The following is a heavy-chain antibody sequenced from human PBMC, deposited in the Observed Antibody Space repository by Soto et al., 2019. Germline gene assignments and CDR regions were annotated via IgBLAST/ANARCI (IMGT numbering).Heavy chain of an antibody. CDR1: GYTLTSYA. Sequence: GASVKVSCKASGYTLTSYAMHWVCQAPGQRLEWMGWINAGNGNTKYSQKFQGRVTITRDTSASTAYMELSSLRSEDTAVYYCARDGCISTSCYSNGMDVWGQGTTVTVS. D-gene: IGHD2-2*01. V-gene: IGHV1-3*01. CDR2: INAGNGNT. J-gene: IGHJ6*02. CDR3: ARDGCISTSCYSNGMDV.